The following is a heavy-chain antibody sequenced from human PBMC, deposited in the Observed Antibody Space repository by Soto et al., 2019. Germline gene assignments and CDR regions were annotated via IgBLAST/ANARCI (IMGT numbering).Heavy chain of an antibody. V-gene: IGHV3-30-3*01. CDR2: ISYDGSNK. Sequence: QVQLVESGGGVVQPGRSLRLSCAASGFTFSSYAMHWVRQAPGKGLEWVAVISYDGSNKYYADSVKGRFTISRDNSKNTLYLQMNSLRAEDTAVYYCARDLYLYYDFWSGPDNYYYYGMDVW. D-gene: IGHD3-3*01. J-gene: IGHJ6*01. CDR1: GFTFSSYA. CDR3: ARDLYLYYDFWSGPDNYYYYGMDV.